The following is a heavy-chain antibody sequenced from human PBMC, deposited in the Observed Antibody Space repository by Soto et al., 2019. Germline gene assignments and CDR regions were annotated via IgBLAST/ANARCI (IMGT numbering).Heavy chain of an antibody. D-gene: IGHD2-15*01. CDR2: IHYSGST. CDR1: GGSINSGNYY. CDR3: ARVESFCSGGSCYSSFDY. V-gene: IGHV4-31*02. J-gene: IGHJ4*02. Sequence: SETLSLTCTVSGGSINSGNYYWSWVRQPPGKGLECIGYIHYSGSTYYNPSLKSRVTISVDTSKNQFSLKLSSVTAADTAVYYCARVESFCSGGSCYSSFDYWGQGTLVTVSS.